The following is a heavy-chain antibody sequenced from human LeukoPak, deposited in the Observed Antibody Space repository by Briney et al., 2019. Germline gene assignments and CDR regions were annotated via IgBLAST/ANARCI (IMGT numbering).Heavy chain of an antibody. CDR3: ARDSFYDSSGYHLSY. CDR1: GFTFSDYY. J-gene: IGHJ4*02. D-gene: IGHD3-22*01. CDR2: ISSSGSTI. V-gene: IGHV3-11*01. Sequence: GGSLRLSCAASGFTFSDYYMSWIRQAPGKGLEWVSYISSSGSTIYYADSVKGRFTTSRDNAKNSLYLQMNSLRAEDTAVYYCARDSFYDSSGYHLSYWGQGTLVTVSS.